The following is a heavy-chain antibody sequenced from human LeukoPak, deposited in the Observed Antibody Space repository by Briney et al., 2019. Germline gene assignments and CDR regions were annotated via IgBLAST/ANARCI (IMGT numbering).Heavy chain of an antibody. Sequence: PSETLSLTCAVYGGSFSGYYWSWIRQPPGKGLEWIGEINHSGSTNYNPSLKSRVTISVDTSKNQFSLKLTSVTAADTAVYYCARAERNDYSRYWGQGIPVIVSS. D-gene: IGHD4-11*01. V-gene: IGHV4-34*01. CDR3: ARAERNDYSRY. CDR1: GGSFSGYY. CDR2: INHSGST. J-gene: IGHJ4*02.